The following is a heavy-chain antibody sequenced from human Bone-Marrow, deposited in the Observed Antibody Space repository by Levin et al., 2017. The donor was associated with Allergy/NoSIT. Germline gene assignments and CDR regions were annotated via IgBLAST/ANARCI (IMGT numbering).Heavy chain of an antibody. Sequence: KAGGSLRLSCTVSGGSISSNTYYWAWIRQPPGKGLEWIGTIYYTGSTYFNPSLKSRVTISLDTSKNQFSLKLISVTAADTAGYYCATQPAHYDVLTGYSQKHYFDFWGQGTPVTVSS. CDR3: ATQPAHYDVLTGYSQKHYFDF. D-gene: IGHD3-9*01. CDR2: IYYTGST. J-gene: IGHJ4*02. CDR1: GGSISSNTYY. V-gene: IGHV4-39*07.